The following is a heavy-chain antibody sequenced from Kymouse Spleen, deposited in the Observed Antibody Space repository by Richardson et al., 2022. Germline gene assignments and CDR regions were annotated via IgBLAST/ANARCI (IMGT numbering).Heavy chain of an antibody. CDR3: ARWNWNYESYYYYGMDV. J-gene: IGHJ6*02. Sequence: QVQLQQWGAGLLKPSETLSLTCAVYGGSFSGYYWSWIRQPPGKGLEWIGEINHSGSTNYNPSLKSRVTISVDTSKNQFSLKLSSVTAADTAVYYCARWNWNYESYYYYGMDVWGQGTTVTVSS. V-gene: IGHV4-34*01. CDR2: INHSGST. D-gene: IGHD1-7*01. CDR1: GGSFSGYY.